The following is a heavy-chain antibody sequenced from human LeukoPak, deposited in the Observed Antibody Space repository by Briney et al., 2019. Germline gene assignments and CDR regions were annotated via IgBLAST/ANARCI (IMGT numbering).Heavy chain of an antibody. CDR1: GFTVSSNS. CDR2: IKQDGSEK. CDR3: AREILEPGKTHEY. J-gene: IGHJ4*02. D-gene: IGHD1-1*01. V-gene: IGHV3-7*01. Sequence: GGSLRLSCTVSGFTVSSNSMSWVRQAPGKGLEWVANIKQDGSEKYYVDSVKGRFTISRDNAKNSLYLQMNSLRAEDTAVYYCAREILEPGKTHEYWGQGTLVTVSS.